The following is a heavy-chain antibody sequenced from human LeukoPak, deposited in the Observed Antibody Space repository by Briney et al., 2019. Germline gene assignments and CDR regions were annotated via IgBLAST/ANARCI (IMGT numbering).Heavy chain of an antibody. D-gene: IGHD6-19*01. V-gene: IGHV1-18*01. CDR1: GYTFTNYG. Sequence: ASVKVSCKASGYTFTNYGLIWARQAPGQGLEWMGWISANNGDTNYAQKLQGRVTMTTDTSTSTAYMELRSLGSDDTAVYYCARVEGSSGWSAFDYWGQGTLVTVSS. J-gene: IGHJ4*02. CDR2: ISANNGDT. CDR3: ARVEGSSGWSAFDY.